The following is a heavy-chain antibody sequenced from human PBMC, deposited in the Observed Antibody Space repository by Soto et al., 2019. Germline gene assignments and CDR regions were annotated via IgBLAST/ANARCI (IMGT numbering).Heavy chain of an antibody. J-gene: IGHJ6*02. CDR1: GFTFHTYW. Sequence: EVQLVESGGGLVQPGGSLRLSCATSGFTFHTYWMSWVRQSPGSGLEWVALINPVGSVRTHLDSVKGRFTISRDNAGKSLSLQKNSLGPEDTAIYYFVRFGHPYAGDVWGRGTTGTVSS. CDR3: VRFGHPYAGDV. D-gene: IGHD3-16*01. V-gene: IGHV3-7*03. CDR2: INPVGSVR.